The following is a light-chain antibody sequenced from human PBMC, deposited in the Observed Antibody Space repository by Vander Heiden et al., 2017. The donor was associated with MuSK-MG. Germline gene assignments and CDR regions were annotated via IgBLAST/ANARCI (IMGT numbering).Light chain of an antibody. CDR1: QSVSSSY. CDR3: QQYGSSPST. CDR2: GAS. Sequence: EIVLTQSPGTLSLSPGERATLSCRASQSVSSSYLAWYQQKPGQAPRLLSYGASSRATGIPDRFSGSGSGTDFTLTISRLEPEDFAVYYCQQYGSSPSTCGPGTKVDIK. J-gene: IGKJ3*01. V-gene: IGKV3-20*01.